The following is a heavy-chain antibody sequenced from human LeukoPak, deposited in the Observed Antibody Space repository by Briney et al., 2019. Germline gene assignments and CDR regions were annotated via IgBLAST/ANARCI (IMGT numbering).Heavy chain of an antibody. D-gene: IGHD1-26*01. CDR1: GFTFSSYG. Sequence: GGSLRLSCAASGFTFSSYGMHWVRQAPGKGLEWVAVIWYDGSKKYYADSVKGRFTISRDNSKNTLYLQMNSLRAEDTAVYYCARDLNSGSYYYMDVWGKGTTVTVFS. V-gene: IGHV3-33*01. CDR3: ARDLNSGSYYYMDV. J-gene: IGHJ6*03. CDR2: IWYDGSKK.